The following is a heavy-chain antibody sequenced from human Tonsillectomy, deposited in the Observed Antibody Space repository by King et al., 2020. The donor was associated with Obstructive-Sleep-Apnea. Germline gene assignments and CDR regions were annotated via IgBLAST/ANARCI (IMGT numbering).Heavy chain of an antibody. V-gene: IGHV3-9*01. CDR1: GFTFDDYA. CDR2: ISWNSGSI. Sequence: VQLVESGGGLVQPGRSLRLSCAVSGFTFDDYAMHWVRQAPGKGLEWVSGISWNSGSINYADSVKGRFTISRDNAKNSLYLQMNSLRPEDTAFYYCAKDTTPHVFYYFDYWGQGTLVTVSS. D-gene: IGHD3-16*01. J-gene: IGHJ4*02. CDR3: AKDTTPHVFYYFDY.